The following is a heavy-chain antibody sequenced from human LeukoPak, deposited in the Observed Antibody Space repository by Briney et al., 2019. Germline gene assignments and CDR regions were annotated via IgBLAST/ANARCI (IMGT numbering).Heavy chain of an antibody. V-gene: IGHV1-18*01. CDR2: ISAYNGNT. Sequence: GASVKVSCKASGYTFTSYGISWVRQAPGQGLEWMGWISAYNGNTNYAQKLQGRVTMTTDTSTSTAYMELRSLRSDDTAVYYCARESPSEGLRDYYYMDVWGKGTTVTISS. D-gene: IGHD3-10*01. CDR3: ARESPSEGLRDYYYMDV. CDR1: GYTFTSYG. J-gene: IGHJ6*03.